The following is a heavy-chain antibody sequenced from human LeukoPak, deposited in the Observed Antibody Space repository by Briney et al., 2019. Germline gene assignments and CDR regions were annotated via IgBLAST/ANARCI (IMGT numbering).Heavy chain of an antibody. CDR1: GFTFSSYG. D-gene: IGHD4-11*01. Sequence: GSLRLSCAASGFTFSSYGMHWVRQAPGKGLEWVTAIFYDGSNKYYADSVKGRFSISRDNSKNTLYLQMNSLRAEDTAVYYCARVYSNSPEYGMDVWGQGTTVTVS. CDR3: ARVYSNSPEYGMDV. V-gene: IGHV3-33*01. J-gene: IGHJ6*02. CDR2: IFYDGSNK.